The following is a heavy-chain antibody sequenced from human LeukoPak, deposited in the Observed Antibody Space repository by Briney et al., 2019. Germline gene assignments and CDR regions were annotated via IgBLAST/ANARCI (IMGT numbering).Heavy chain of an antibody. CDR2: IYYSGST. CDR3: ARQVYYYDLLDY. CDR1: GGSISSSSYY. J-gene: IGHJ4*02. D-gene: IGHD3-22*01. Sequence: SETLSLTCTVSGGSISSSSYYWGWIRQPPGKGLEWIGSIYYSGSTYYNPSLKSRVTISVDTSKNQFSLKLSSVTAADTAVYYCARQVYYYDLLDYWGQGTLVTVSS. V-gene: IGHV4-39*01.